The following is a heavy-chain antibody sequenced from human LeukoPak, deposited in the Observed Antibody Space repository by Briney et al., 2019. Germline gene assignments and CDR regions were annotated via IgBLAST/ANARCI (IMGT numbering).Heavy chain of an antibody. CDR1: GGSISSFY. CDR2: LLTGGST. V-gene: IGHV4-4*07. CDR3: ARWYCSNNICFHMDV. J-gene: IGHJ6*03. D-gene: IGHD2-8*01. Sequence: SETPSLTCTVSGGSISSFYWNWIRQPAGKGLEWIGRLLTGGSTIYNPSLKSRVTISVDKSKNQFSLSLTSVTAADTALYYCARWYCSNNICFHMDVWGKGTTVTVFS.